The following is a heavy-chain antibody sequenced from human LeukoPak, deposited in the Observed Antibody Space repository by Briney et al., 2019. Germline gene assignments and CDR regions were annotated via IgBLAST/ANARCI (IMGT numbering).Heavy chain of an antibody. J-gene: IGHJ4*02. Sequence: GGSLRLSCAASGFTFNSYSMNWVRQAPGKGLEWVSSISSSSSYIYYADSVKGRFTISRDNAKNTLYLQMNSLRAEDTAVYYCARERAGIAARHGIDYWGQGTLVTVSS. CDR2: ISSSSSYI. CDR3: ARERAGIAARHGIDY. V-gene: IGHV3-21*01. D-gene: IGHD6-6*01. CDR1: GFTFNSYS.